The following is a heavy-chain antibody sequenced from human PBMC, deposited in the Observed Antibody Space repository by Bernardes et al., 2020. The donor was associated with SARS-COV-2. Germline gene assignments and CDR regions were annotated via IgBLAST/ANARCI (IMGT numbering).Heavy chain of an antibody. CDR3: ARDHSGWWTNYGGRHFDY. V-gene: IGHV3-21*01. J-gene: IGHJ4*02. Sequence: GGSLRLSCAASGFTFSSYSMNWVRQAPGKGLEWVSSISSSSSYIYYADSVKGRFTISRDNAKNSLYLQMNSLRAEDTAVYYCARDHSGWWTNYGGRHFDYWGQGTLVTVSS. CDR2: ISSSSSYI. D-gene: IGHD6-19*01. CDR1: GFTFSSYS.